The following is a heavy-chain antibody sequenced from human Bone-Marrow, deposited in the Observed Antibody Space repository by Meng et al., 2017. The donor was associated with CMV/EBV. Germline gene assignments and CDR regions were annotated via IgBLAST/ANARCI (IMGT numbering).Heavy chain of an antibody. V-gene: IGHV3-23*01. Sequence: GESLKISCAASGFTFSSYAMSWVRQAPGKGLEWDSAISGSGGSTYYADSVKGRFTISRDNSKNTLYLQMNSLRAEDTAVYYCAKDSSSWSHYYFDYWGQGTLVTVSS. CDR3: AKDSSSWSHYYFDY. CDR2: ISGSGGST. CDR1: GFTFSSYA. D-gene: IGHD6-13*01. J-gene: IGHJ4*02.